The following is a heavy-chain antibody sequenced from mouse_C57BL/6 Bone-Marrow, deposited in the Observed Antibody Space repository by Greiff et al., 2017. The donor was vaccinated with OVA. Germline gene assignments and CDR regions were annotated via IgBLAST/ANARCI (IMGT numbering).Heavy chain of an antibody. Sequence: VQLQQSGPELVRPGASVKISCKAPGYTFTSHWMQWVRQRPGQGLEWIGRIDPEDGDTEYAPKFQGKATMTADTSSNTAYLQLSSLTSEDTAVYYCTTSTEDYFDYWGQGTTLTVSS. CDR1: GYTFTSHW. D-gene: IGHD1-1*01. J-gene: IGHJ2*01. CDR2: IDPEDGDT. V-gene: IGHV14-1*01. CDR3: TTSTEDYFDY.